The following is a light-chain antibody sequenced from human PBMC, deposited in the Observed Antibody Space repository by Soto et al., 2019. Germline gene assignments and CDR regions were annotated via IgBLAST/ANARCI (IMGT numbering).Light chain of an antibody. CDR1: SSDVGGYNY. V-gene: IGLV2-14*01. J-gene: IGLJ2*01. CDR2: EVS. Sequence: QSALTQPASVSGSPGQSITISCTGTSSDVGGYNYVSWYQQYPGKAPKLMIYEVSNRPSGVSNRFSGSKSGNTASLTISGPQAEDEADYYCSSYTSCVTLGVFGGGTQLPVL. CDR3: SSYTSCVTLGV.